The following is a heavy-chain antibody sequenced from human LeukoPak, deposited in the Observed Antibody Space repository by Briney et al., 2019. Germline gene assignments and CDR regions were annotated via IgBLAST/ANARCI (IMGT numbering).Heavy chain of an antibody. V-gene: IGHV4-59*01. CDR3: ARLQTVAGTSPFYYYYYGMDV. Sequence: PSETLSLTCTVSGGSISSYYWSWIRQPPGKGLEWTGYIYYSGSTNYNPSLKSRVTISVDTSKNQFSLKLSSVTAADTAVYYCARLQTVAGTSPFYYYYYGMDVWGQGTTVTVSS. D-gene: IGHD6-19*01. CDR1: GGSISSYY. CDR2: IYYSGST. J-gene: IGHJ6*02.